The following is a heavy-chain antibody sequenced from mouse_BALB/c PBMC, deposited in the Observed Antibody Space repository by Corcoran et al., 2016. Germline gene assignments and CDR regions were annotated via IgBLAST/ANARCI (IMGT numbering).Heavy chain of an antibody. CDR3: ARWDWYFDV. V-gene: IGHV14-3*02. J-gene: IGHJ1*01. CDR2: IDPANGNT. CDR1: GFNIKDTY. Sequence: EVQLQQSGAELVKPGASVKLSCTASGFNIKDTYMHWVKQRPEQGLEWIGRIDPANGNTKYDPKFPGKATITADTSSNTAYLQLSSLTSEDIAVYYCARWDWYFDVWGAGTTVTVSS.